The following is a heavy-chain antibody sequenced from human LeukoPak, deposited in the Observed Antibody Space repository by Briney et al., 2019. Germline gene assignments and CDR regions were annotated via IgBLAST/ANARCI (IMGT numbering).Heavy chain of an antibody. J-gene: IGHJ4*02. V-gene: IGHV3-30*03. Sequence: GGSLRLSCAASGFTFSSYGMHWVRQAPGKGLEGVTVISYDGSNEYFADSVKGRFTISRDNSKNTLYLQMSSLRAEDTAVYYCARDGAIAVAGYVDYWGQGTLVTVSS. CDR2: ISYDGSNE. CDR3: ARDGAIAVAGYVDY. D-gene: IGHD6-19*01. CDR1: GFTFSSYG.